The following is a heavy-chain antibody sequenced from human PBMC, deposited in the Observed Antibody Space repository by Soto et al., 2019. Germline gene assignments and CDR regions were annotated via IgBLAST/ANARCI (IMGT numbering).Heavy chain of an antibody. J-gene: IGHJ6*02. Sequence: GASVKVSCKASGGTFSSYAISCVRQAPGQGLEWMGGIIPIFGTANYAQKFQGRVTITADESTSTAYMELSSLRSEDTAVYYCARATVVTTNYYYYYGMDVWGQGTTVTVSS. CDR2: IIPIFGTA. CDR3: ARATVVTTNYYYYYGMDV. V-gene: IGHV1-69*13. CDR1: GGTFSSYA. D-gene: IGHD4-17*01.